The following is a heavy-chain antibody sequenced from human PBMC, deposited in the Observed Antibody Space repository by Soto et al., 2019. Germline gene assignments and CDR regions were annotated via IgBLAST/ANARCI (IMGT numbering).Heavy chain of an antibody. CDR3: ERLKVGATSDY. CDR2: IDPSDSYT. J-gene: IGHJ4*02. CDR1: GYSFAGHW. V-gene: IGHV5-10-1*01. Sequence: GESLKISCQGSGYSFAGHWISWVRQMPGKGLEWMGRIDPSDSYTNYSPSFEGHVTMSADTSVNTAYLQWRGLRASDTAIYSCERLKVGATSDYWGQGTLVTVSS. D-gene: IGHD1-26*01.